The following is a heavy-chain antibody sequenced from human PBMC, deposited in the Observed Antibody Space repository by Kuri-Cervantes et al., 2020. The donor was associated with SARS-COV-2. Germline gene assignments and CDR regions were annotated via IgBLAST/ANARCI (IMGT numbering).Heavy chain of an antibody. CDR3: ARGYCGGDCYSGFDWFDP. CDR1: GGTFSSYA. V-gene: IGHV1-69*13. CDR2: IIPIFGTA. J-gene: IGHJ5*02. Sequence: SVKVSCKASGGTFSSYAISWVRQAPGQGLEWMGGIIPIFGTANYAQKSQGRVTITADESTSTAYMELSSLRSDDTAVYYCARGYCGGDCYSGFDWFDPWGQGTLVTVSS. D-gene: IGHD2-21*01.